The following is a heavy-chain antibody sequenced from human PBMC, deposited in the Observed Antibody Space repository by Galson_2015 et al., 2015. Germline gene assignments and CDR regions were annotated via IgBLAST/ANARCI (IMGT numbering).Heavy chain of an antibody. V-gene: IGHV1-69*04. CDR3: ARDWESSGWYDY. Sequence: SVKVSCKASGGTFSSYAISWVRQAPGQGLEWMGRIIPILGIANYAQKFQGRVTITADKSTSTAYMELSSLRSEDTAVYYCARDWESSGWYDYWGQGTLVTVSS. CDR1: GGTFSSYA. J-gene: IGHJ4*02. CDR2: IIPILGIA. D-gene: IGHD6-19*01.